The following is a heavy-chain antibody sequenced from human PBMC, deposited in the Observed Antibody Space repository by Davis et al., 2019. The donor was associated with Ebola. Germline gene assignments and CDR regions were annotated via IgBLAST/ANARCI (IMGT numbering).Heavy chain of an antibody. J-gene: IGHJ4*02. D-gene: IGHD3-22*01. Sequence: PSETLSLTCAVYGGSFSGYYWSWIRQPPGKGLEWIGEINHSGSTNYNPSLKSRVTISVDTSKNQFSLKLSSVTAADTAVYYCARSPPDYYDSSAAPDFWGQGTLVTVSS. V-gene: IGHV4-34*01. CDR2: INHSGST. CDR1: GGSFSGYY. CDR3: ARSPPDYYDSSAAPDF.